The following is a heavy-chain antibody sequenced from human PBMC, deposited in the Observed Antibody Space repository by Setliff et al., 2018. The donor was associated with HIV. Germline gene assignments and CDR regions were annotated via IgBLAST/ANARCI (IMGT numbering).Heavy chain of an antibody. D-gene: IGHD3-10*01. V-gene: IGHV4-59*13. CDR2: IHYGGGT. J-gene: IGHJ6*03. CDR1: GGSTESYF. CDR3: ARAVIRREDRGLSVRLWSAPYYMDV. Sequence: PSETLSLTCSVSGGSTESYFWIWMRQSPGRGLEWIGHIHYGGGTYYNPSLESRLTMSVEKSKKQVSVSLNSVTAADTATYYCARAVIRREDRGLSVRLWSAPYYMDVWGKGTTVTVSS.